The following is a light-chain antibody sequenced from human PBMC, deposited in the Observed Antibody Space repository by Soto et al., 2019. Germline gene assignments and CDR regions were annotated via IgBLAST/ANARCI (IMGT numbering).Light chain of an antibody. Sequence: EFVLTQSPVTLSFSPFERATLSFRASQSVAANYLAWYQQKRGQAPRLLIYGASSRATGIPDRFSGSGSGTDFTLTISRLEPEDFSVYYCHQYGTAPLTFGPGTKVDIK. V-gene: IGKV3-20*01. CDR3: HQYGTAPLT. CDR2: GAS. CDR1: QSVAANY. J-gene: IGKJ3*01.